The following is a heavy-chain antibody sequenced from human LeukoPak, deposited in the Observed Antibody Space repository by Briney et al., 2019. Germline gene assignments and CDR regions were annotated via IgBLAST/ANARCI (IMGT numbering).Heavy chain of an antibody. CDR2: IKQDGSDK. J-gene: IGHJ1*01. CDR1: GFIFSNYW. Sequence: GGSLRLSCSASGFIFSNYWMSWVRQAPGKGLEWVANIKQDGSDKYFVDSVKGRFTTSRDNAKNSLYLQMNSLRAEDTAVYYCARSAGVANFQHWGQGTLVTVSS. CDR3: ARSAGVANFQH. V-gene: IGHV3-7*01. D-gene: IGHD5-12*01.